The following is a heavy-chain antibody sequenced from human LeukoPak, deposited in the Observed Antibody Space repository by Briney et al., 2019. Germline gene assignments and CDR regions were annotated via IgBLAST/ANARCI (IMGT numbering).Heavy chain of an antibody. V-gene: IGHV3-30*09. CDR3: ARTGTTTFNFFNP. Sequence: PGGSLRLSCAASGFSFSSYTMHWVRQAPGKGLEWVAVISYDGNTKYYADSVKGRFAISRDDSKNTLYLPMSNLRADDTAIYYCARTGTTTFNFFNPWGQGTLVTASS. CDR1: GFSFSSYT. J-gene: IGHJ5*02. CDR2: ISYDGNTK. D-gene: IGHD1-1*01.